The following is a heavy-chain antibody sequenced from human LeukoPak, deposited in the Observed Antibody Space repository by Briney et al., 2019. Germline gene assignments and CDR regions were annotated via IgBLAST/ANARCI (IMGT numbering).Heavy chain of an antibody. J-gene: IGHJ6*04. CDR3: AELGITMIGGV. CDR2: ISSSGSTI. D-gene: IGHD3-10*02. Sequence: GGSLRLSCAASGFTFSSYEMNWVRQAAGKGLEWVSYISSSGSTIYYADSVKCRFTISRDNSKNSLYLQMNSLRAEDTAVYYCAELGITMIGGVWGKGTTVTISS. V-gene: IGHV3-48*03. CDR1: GFTFSSYE.